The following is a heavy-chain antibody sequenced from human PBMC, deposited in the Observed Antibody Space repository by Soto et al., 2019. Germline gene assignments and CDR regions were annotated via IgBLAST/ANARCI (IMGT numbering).Heavy chain of an antibody. Sequence: SETLSLTCTVSGGSISGYYWSWFRQPPGKGLEWIGYIYYSGSTTYTPYLKSRVTIAVDTSKNQFSLRLNSVTAADTAVYYCARLGGYYQAFDQWGQGSLVTVS. D-gene: IGHD3-22*01. CDR3: ARLGGYYQAFDQ. J-gene: IGHJ4*02. CDR1: GGSISGYY. V-gene: IGHV4-59*08. CDR2: IYYSGST.